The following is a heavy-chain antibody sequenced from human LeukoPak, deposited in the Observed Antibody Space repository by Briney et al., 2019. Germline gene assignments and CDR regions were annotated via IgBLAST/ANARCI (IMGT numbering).Heavy chain of an antibody. V-gene: IGHV1-2*02. Sequence: ASVKVSCKASGYTFTGYYLHWVRQAPGQGLEWMGWIHPASGGTNYAQKFQGRVTMTRDTSVSTAYMELSSLRSDDTAVYYCARLAAVPGWGQGTLVTVSP. J-gene: IGHJ4*02. CDR1: GYTFTGYY. D-gene: IGHD6-19*01. CDR3: ARLAAVPG. CDR2: IHPASGGT.